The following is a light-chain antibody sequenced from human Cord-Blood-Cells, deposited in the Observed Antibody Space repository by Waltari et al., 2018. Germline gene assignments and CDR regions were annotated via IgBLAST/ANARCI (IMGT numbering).Light chain of an antibody. Sequence: EIVLTLSPGTLSLSPGERDTLSCRASQSLSSSYLAGYQQKPGQAPRLLIYGASSSATGIPDRFSGSRSGTDFTLTISRLEPEDFAVYYCQQYGSSPPWTFGQGTKVEIK. V-gene: IGKV3-20*01. CDR2: GAS. CDR3: QQYGSSPPWT. J-gene: IGKJ1*01. CDR1: QSLSSSY.